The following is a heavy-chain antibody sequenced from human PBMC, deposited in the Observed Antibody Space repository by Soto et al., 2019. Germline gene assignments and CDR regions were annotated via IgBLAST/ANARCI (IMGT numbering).Heavy chain of an antibody. D-gene: IGHD1-1*01. CDR2: ISIRGGDE. CDR1: GFTFSSYA. V-gene: IGHV3-30*03. Sequence: QVQLVESGGGVVQPGKSLRISCAASGFTFSSYAMHWARQAPGKGLEWVTVISIRGGDEYYAESVRGRFTISRDDSKNTLYLQMDSLRVEDTAVYYCARGTIVSRHHLDYWGQGTLVTVSS. J-gene: IGHJ4*02. CDR3: ARGTIVSRHHLDY.